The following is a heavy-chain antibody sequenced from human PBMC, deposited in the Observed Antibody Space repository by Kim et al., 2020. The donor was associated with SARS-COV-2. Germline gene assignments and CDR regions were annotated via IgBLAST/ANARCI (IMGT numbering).Heavy chain of an antibody. CDR3: ARVGPGPGGDP. D-gene: IGHD1-26*01. J-gene: IGHJ5*02. CDR2: T. Sequence: TNYAQRLQGRVTMTTDTSTSTAYMELRSLRSDDTAVYYCARVGPGPGGDPWGQGTLVTVSS. V-gene: IGHV1-18*01.